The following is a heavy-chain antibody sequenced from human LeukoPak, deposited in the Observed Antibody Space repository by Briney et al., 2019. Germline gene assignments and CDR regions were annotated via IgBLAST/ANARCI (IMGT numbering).Heavy chain of an antibody. Sequence: PSETLSLTCTVSGGSISSSSYYWGWIHQPPGKGLEWIGSIYYSGGTYYNPSLKSRVTISVDTSKNQFSLKLSSVTAADTAVYYCASRVSASSSWYPGDYYYGMDVWGQGTTVTVSS. J-gene: IGHJ6*02. D-gene: IGHD6-13*01. CDR3: ASRVSASSSWYPGDYYYGMDV. V-gene: IGHV4-39*01. CDR1: GGSISSSSYY. CDR2: IYYSGGT.